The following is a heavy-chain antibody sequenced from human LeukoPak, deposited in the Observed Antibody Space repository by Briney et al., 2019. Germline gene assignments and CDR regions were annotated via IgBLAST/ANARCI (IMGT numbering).Heavy chain of an antibody. D-gene: IGHD6-13*01. CDR1: GFTVSSNY. V-gene: IGHV3-53*05. J-gene: IGHJ6*03. CDR3: ARDYCIGTNCYHMDA. CDR2: IYSGGST. Sequence: GGSLRLSYAASGFTVSSNYMSWVRQAPGKGLEWVSVIYSGGSTYYADSVKGRFTVSTDNSKNTVYLQMNSLSADDTAVYYCARDYCIGTNCYHMDAWGKGTTVTVSS.